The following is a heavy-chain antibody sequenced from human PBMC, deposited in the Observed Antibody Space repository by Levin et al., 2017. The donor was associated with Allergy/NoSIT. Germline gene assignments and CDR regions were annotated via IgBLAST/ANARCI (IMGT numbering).Heavy chain of an antibody. Sequence: GESLKISCAASGFTFSSYSMNWVRQAPGKGLEWVSSISSSSSYIYYADSVKGRFTISRDNAKNSLYLQMNSLRAEDTAVYYCASSAGGARFSFDYWGPGTLVTVSS. CDR1: GFTFSSYS. J-gene: IGHJ4*02. V-gene: IGHV3-21*01. D-gene: IGHD2-8*02. CDR3: ASSAGGARFSFDY. CDR2: ISSSSSYI.